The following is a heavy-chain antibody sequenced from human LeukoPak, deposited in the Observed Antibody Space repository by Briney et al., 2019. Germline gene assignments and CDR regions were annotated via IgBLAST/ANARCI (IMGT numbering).Heavy chain of an antibody. CDR1: GYTFTSYD. D-gene: IGHD2-15*01. J-gene: IGHJ3*02. Sequence: ASVKVSCKASGYTFTSYDINWVRQATGQGLEWMGWMNPNSGNTGYAQKFQGRVTITRNTSISTAYMELRSLRSDDTAVYYCARDPYCSGGSCYRPPDAFDIWGQGTMVTVSS. V-gene: IGHV1-8*03. CDR2: MNPNSGNT. CDR3: ARDPYCSGGSCYRPPDAFDI.